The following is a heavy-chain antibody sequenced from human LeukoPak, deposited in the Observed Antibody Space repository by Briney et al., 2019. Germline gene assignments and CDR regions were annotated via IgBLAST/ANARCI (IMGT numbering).Heavy chain of an antibody. CDR3: ARGGFIAAAGFPNWFDP. D-gene: IGHD6-13*01. CDR2: INHSGST. CDR1: GGSFSGYY. Sequence: SEILSLTCAAYGGSFSGYYWSWIRQPPGKGLEWIGEINHSGSTNYNPSLKSRVTISVDTSKNQFSLKLSSVTAADTAVYYCARGGFIAAAGFPNWFDPWGQGTLVTVSS. J-gene: IGHJ5*02. V-gene: IGHV4-34*01.